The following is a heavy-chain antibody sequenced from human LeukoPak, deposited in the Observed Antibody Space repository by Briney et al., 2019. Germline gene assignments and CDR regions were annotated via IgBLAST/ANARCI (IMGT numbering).Heavy chain of an antibody. V-gene: IGHV3-30*18. D-gene: IGHD5-18*01. CDR2: ISYDGSNK. J-gene: IGHJ6*02. CDR1: GFTFSSYG. Sequence: GGSLRLSCAASGFTFSSYGMHWVRQAPGKGLEWVAVISYDGSNKYYADSVKGRFTISRDNSKNTLYLQMNSLRAEDTAVYYCAKDLYGYGSYYYYGMDVWGQGTTVTVSS. CDR3: AKDLYGYGSYYYYGMDV.